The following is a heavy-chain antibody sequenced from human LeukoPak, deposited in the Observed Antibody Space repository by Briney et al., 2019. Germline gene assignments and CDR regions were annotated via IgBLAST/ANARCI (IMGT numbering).Heavy chain of an antibody. D-gene: IGHD4-23*01. CDR1: GYTLTELS. J-gene: IGHJ4*02. Sequence: ASVKVSCKVSGYTLTELSMHWVRQAPGKGLEWMGWISAYNGNTNYAQKLQGRVTMTTDTSTSTAYMELRSLRSDDTAVYYCARVNNYGGNSPFDYWGQGTLVTVSS. CDR2: ISAYNGNT. CDR3: ARVNNYGGNSPFDY. V-gene: IGHV1-18*01.